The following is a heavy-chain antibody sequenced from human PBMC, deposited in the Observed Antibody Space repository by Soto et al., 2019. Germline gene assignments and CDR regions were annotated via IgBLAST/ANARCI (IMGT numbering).Heavy chain of an antibody. D-gene: IGHD3-22*01. Sequence: SDTLSLTCNGSGGAIRNSNYYWGWIRQPPGKGLEWIGSIYYTGNTYYNPSLKRRVTISVDTSKNQFSLKLDSVTAADTAVYFCERHSIWLLLSAYWGQGSLVTVS. CDR1: GGAIRNSNYY. V-gene: IGHV4-39*01. J-gene: IGHJ4*02. CDR2: IYYTGNT. CDR3: ERHSIWLLLSAY.